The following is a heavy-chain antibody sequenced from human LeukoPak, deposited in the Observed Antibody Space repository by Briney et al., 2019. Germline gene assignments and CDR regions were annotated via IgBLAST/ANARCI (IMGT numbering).Heavy chain of an antibody. V-gene: IGHV3-23*01. CDR2: ISGNGGST. D-gene: IGHD5-18*01. Sequence: GGSLRLSCAASGFTFSSYAMSWVRQAPGKGLEWVSAISGNGGSTYYADSVKGRFTISRDNSKNTLYLQMNSLRVEDTAVYYCAVGGYSLVRGAPYYFDYWGQGTLVTVSS. J-gene: IGHJ4*02. CDR3: AVGGYSLVRGAPYYFDY. CDR1: GFTFSSYA.